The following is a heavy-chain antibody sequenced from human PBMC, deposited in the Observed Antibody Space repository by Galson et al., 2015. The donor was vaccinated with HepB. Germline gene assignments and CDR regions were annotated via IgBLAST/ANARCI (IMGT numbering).Heavy chain of an antibody. Sequence: SVKVSCKASGYTFTNFAIHWVRQAPGQRLEWMGWINAGNGKTKFSQRFQGRVTITRDTSASTAYMELSSLRSEDTAVYYCEAAAGPSNSWGQGTLVTVSS. D-gene: IGHD6-13*01. CDR2: INAGNGKT. CDR3: EAAAGPSNS. CDR1: GYTFTNFA. J-gene: IGHJ4*02. V-gene: IGHV1-3*01.